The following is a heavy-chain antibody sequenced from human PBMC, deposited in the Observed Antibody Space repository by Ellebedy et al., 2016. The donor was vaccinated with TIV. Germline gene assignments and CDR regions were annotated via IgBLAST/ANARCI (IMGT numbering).Heavy chain of an antibody. Sequence: SVKVSXKASGGTFSSYAISWVRQAPGQGLEWMGGIIPIFGTANYAQKFQGRVTITADESTSTAYMELSSLRSEDTAVYYCARGVGIAVAGTPKYYFDYWGQGTLVTVSS. CDR2: IIPIFGTA. D-gene: IGHD6-19*01. V-gene: IGHV1-69*13. CDR1: GGTFSSYA. CDR3: ARGVGIAVAGTPKYYFDY. J-gene: IGHJ4*02.